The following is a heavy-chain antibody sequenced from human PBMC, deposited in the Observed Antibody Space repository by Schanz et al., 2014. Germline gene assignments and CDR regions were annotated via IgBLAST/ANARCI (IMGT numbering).Heavy chain of an antibody. Sequence: QVQLVQSGAEVKKPGASVKVSCKASGYTFTSYGINWVRQAPGQGLEWMGRIIPILGIANYAQKFQGRVTITADKSTFTAYMDVSSLRSEDTAVYYCARGRGCTGGSCYSWFDLWGQGTLVTVAS. CDR2: IIPILGIA. CDR1: GYTFTSYG. V-gene: IGHV1-69*04. D-gene: IGHD2-15*01. CDR3: ARGRGCTGGSCYSWFDL. J-gene: IGHJ5*02.